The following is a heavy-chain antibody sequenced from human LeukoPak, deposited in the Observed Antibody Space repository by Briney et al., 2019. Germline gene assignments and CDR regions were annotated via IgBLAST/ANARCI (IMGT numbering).Heavy chain of an antibody. CDR2: IYYSGST. J-gene: IGHJ4*02. Sequence: SETLSLTCSVSVVSISGYYWSWLRQPPGKGLECMGYIYYSGSTDYNPSLKSRITISVDTSKNQFSLKLSSVTAADTAVYYCARHYYDTSGYYYFDYWGQGTLVTVSS. D-gene: IGHD3-22*01. CDR1: VVSISGYY. V-gene: IGHV4-59*08. CDR3: ARHYYDTSGYYYFDY.